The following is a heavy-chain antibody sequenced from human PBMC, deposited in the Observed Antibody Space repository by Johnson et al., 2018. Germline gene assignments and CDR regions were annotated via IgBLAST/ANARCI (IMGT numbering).Heavy chain of an antibody. V-gene: IGHV4-4*02. CDR2: IYHSGST. CDR1: GDSISSNRW. Sequence: QVQLQESGPGLVKPSGTLSLTCGVSGDSISSNRWWTWVRQPPGKGLEWIGKIYHSGSTHYNPSLKSRVTMSVDKSKNEFSLKLGSVTAADTAVFYWAGGGRHCVATICYLVAYFMDVWGKGTTVTVSS. J-gene: IGHJ6*03. D-gene: IGHD2-2*01. CDR3: AGGGRHCVATICYLVAYFMDV.